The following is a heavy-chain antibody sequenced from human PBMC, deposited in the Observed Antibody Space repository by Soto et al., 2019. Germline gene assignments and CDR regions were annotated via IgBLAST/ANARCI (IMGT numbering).Heavy chain of an antibody. CDR3: ARGKNSAFDI. D-gene: IGHD1-7*01. CDR1: GDNVFRTGVA. CDR2: TYFRSKWNN. J-gene: IGHJ3*02. V-gene: IGHV6-1*01. Sequence: PSQTLSLTCAISGDNVFRTGVAWNWVRQSPSRGLEWLGRTYFRSKWNNEYAVSVKSRTTINLDTAKNQLSLQLNSVTPEDSAVYYCARGKNSAFDIWGQGTLVTVSS.